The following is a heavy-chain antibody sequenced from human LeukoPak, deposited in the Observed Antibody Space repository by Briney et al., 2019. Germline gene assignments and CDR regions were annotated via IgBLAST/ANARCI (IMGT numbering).Heavy chain of an antibody. D-gene: IGHD6-13*01. Sequence: GGSLRLSCAASGFTFSSEAMGWVRQLPGGGLEWVSTIIPAGGTTYYAESMKGRFTISRDNSKSTLYLQMNSLRVEDTAVYYCTKVRSGSSSWALRVFDYWGQGALVTVSS. V-gene: IGHV3-23*01. CDR3: TKVRSGSSSWALRVFDY. CDR2: IIPAGGTT. CDR1: GFTFSSEA. J-gene: IGHJ4*02.